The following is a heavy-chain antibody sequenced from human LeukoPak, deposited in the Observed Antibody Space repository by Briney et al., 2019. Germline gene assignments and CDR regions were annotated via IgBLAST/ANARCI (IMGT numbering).Heavy chain of an antibody. V-gene: IGHV4-30-2*01. CDR3: ASQWGSSWPKGYYYYGMDV. CDR2: IYHSGST. J-gene: IGHJ6*02. D-gene: IGHD6-13*01. CDR1: GGSISSGGYY. Sequence: PSETLSLTCTVSGGSISSGGYYWSWIRQPPGKGLEWIGYIYHSGSTYYNPSLKSRVTISIDTSKNQFSLKLSSVTAADTAVYYCASQWGSSWPKGYYYYGMDVWGQGTTVTVSS.